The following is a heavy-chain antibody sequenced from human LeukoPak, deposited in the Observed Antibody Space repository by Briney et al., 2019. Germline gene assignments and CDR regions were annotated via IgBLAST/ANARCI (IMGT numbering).Heavy chain of an antibody. CDR3: ARGSIPLWDY. J-gene: IGHJ4*02. Sequence: GGSLRLSCAASGFTFSTYSMNWVRQAPGKGLEWVSSISSSSSYIYYADSVKGRFTISRDNAKNSLYLQMNSLRAEDTAVYYCARGSIPLWDYWGQGTLVTVSS. V-gene: IGHV3-21*01. CDR2: ISSSSSYI. D-gene: IGHD3-10*01. CDR1: GFTFSTYS.